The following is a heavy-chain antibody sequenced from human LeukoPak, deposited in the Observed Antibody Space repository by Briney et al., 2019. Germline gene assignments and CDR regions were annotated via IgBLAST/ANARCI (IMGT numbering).Heavy chain of an antibody. J-gene: IGHJ4*02. CDR3: ARGGSAMALGY. CDR1: GGSISSYY. D-gene: IGHD5-18*01. V-gene: IGHV4-59*01. Sequence: SETLSLTCTVSGGSISSYYWSWIRQPPGKGLEWIGYIYYSGSTNCNPSLKSRVSISVDTSKNQFSLKLSSVTAADTAVYYCARGGSAMALGYWGQGTLVSVSS. CDR2: IYYSGST.